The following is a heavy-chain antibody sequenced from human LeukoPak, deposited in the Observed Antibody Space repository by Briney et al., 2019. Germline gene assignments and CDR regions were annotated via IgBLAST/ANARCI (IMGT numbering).Heavy chain of an antibody. Sequence: AGSLRLSCAASGFTFSSYEMSWVRQAPGKGLEWVSYISTSGTTEKYADSVKGRFTISRDNAKDSLYLQMYSLRAEDTAVYYCASGEQLNYFAYWGQGALVTVSS. CDR1: GFTFSSYE. J-gene: IGHJ4*02. V-gene: IGHV3-48*03. CDR2: ISTSGTTE. CDR3: ASGEQLNYFAY. D-gene: IGHD1-26*01.